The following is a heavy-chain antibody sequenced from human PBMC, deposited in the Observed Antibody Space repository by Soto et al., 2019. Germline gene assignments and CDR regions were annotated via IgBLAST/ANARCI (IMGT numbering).Heavy chain of an antibody. Sequence: GGSLRLSCAASGFTFNSYSMNWVRQAPGKGLEWVSSISSSSSYIYYADSVKGRFTISRDNAKNSLYLQMNSLRAEDTAVYYCARDSPGDFWSGYYEGPWGQGTLVTVSS. V-gene: IGHV3-21*01. D-gene: IGHD3-3*01. CDR2: ISSSSSYI. CDR3: ARDSPGDFWSGYYEGP. CDR1: GFTFNSYS. J-gene: IGHJ5*02.